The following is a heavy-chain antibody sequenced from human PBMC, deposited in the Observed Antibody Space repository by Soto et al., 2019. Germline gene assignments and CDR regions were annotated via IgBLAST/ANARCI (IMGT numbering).Heavy chain of an antibody. V-gene: IGHV3-30*18. Sequence: ESGGGVVQPGRSLRLSCAASGFTFSSYGMHWVRQAPGKGLEWVAVISYDGSNKYYADSVKGRFTISRDNSKNTLYLQMNSLRAEDTAVYYCAKGSGYFDLWGRGTLVTVSS. CDR1: GFTFSSYG. J-gene: IGHJ2*01. CDR3: AKGSGYFDL. CDR2: ISYDGSNK.